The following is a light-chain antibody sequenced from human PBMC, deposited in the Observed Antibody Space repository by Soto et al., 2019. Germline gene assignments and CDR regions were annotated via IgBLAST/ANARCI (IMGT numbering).Light chain of an antibody. J-gene: IGKJ2*01. V-gene: IGKV3-15*01. Sequence: EIVMTQSPVTLSVSPGERAALSCRASQNVGSTFSWYQQRPGQTPRVLIYGTATRANGVPAMLSGSGSGKDVTLTIRSRQPEDFAVYYYQQYNYWTYTFGQGTKLEIK. CDR2: GTA. CDR3: QQYNYWTYT. CDR1: QNVGST.